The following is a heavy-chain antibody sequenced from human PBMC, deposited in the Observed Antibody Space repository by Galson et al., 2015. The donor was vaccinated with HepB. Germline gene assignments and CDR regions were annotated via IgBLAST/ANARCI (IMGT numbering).Heavy chain of an antibody. Sequence: SVKVSCKASGYTFTTYYMHWVRQAPGQGLEWMGVINPSGGGTNYAQNFQGRVTMTRDTSTSTVYLEVSSLKSEDTAVYYCARGYSSTGGDYFDYWGQGTLVTASS. V-gene: IGHV1-46*01. CDR3: ARGYSSTGGDYFDY. CDR2: INPSGGGT. D-gene: IGHD6-13*01. CDR1: GYTFTTYY. J-gene: IGHJ4*02.